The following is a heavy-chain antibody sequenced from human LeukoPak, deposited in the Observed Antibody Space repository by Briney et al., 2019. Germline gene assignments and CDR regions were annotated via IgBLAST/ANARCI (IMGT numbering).Heavy chain of an antibody. CDR3: ARDRSQTPFDY. CDR2: IWYDGSNK. D-gene: IGHD6-13*01. V-gene: IGHV3-33*01. Sequence: GRSLRLSCAASGFTFSSYGMHWVRQAPGKGLEWVAVIWYDGSNKYYADSVKGRFTISRDNSKNMLYLQMNSLRAEDTAVYYCARDRSQTPFDYWGQGTLVTVSS. J-gene: IGHJ4*02. CDR1: GFTFSSYG.